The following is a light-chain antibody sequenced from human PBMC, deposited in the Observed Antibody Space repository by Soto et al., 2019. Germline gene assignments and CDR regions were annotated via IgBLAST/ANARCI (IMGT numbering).Light chain of an antibody. CDR3: PQDNSYPLT. V-gene: IGKV1-5*03. CDR2: KAS. J-gene: IGKJ4*01. CDR1: QSISSW. Sequence: DIKMTQSPSPIYASIGDRVTITCRASQSISSWLAWYQQKPGQAPQLLIYKASSLESGVPSRFSGSGSGTEFTLTISSLQPDDFATYYCPQDNSYPLTFGGGTKVEIK.